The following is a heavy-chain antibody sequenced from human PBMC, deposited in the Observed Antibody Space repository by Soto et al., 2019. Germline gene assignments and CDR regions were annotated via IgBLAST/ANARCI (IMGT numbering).Heavy chain of an antibody. Sequence: SPTLSLTCDISGDRVSSNSAAWRWIRQSPSRGLEWLGRTYYRSKWYNDYAVSVKSRITINPDTSKNQFSLQLNSVTPEDTAVYYCAREAFGDYVPEAFDIWGQGTMVTVSS. D-gene: IGHD4-17*01. CDR2: TYYRSKWYN. J-gene: IGHJ3*02. CDR3: AREAFGDYVPEAFDI. V-gene: IGHV6-1*01. CDR1: GDRVSSNSAA.